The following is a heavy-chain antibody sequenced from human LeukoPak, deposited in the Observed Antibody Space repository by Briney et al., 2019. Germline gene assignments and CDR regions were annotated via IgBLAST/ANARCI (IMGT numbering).Heavy chain of an antibody. Sequence: PGGSLRLSCSASGFTFSSYAMHWVRQAPGKGLEYVSAISGNGGRTYHADSVKGRFTISRDNSKNTLYLQMSSLRAEDTAVYYCVKGGTIVLVPAAVDYWGQGTLVTVSS. D-gene: IGHD2-2*01. CDR1: GFTFSSYA. J-gene: IGHJ4*02. CDR3: VKGGTIVLVPAAVDY. CDR2: ISGNGGRT. V-gene: IGHV3-64D*06.